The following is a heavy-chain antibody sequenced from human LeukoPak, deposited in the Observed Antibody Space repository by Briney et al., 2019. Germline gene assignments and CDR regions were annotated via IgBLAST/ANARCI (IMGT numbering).Heavy chain of an antibody. CDR2: INPNSGGT. V-gene: IGHV1-2*02. D-gene: IGHD1-1*01. CDR3: ARDLSTSSNWELDY. CDR1: GYTFSDYY. J-gene: IGHJ4*02. Sequence: ASVKVSCKASGYTFSDYYTHWVRQAPGQGLEWMGWINPNSGGTRYAQQFQGRVTMTRDTSIGTVYMEPGTLRSDDTAVYYCARDLSTSSNWELDYWGQGTLVTVSS.